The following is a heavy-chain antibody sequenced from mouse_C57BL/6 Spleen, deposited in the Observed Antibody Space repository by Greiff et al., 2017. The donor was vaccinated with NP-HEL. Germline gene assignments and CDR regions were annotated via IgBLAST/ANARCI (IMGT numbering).Heavy chain of an antibody. D-gene: IGHD6-1*01. V-gene: IGHV5-4*01. CDR1: GFTFSSYA. CDR2: ISDGGSYT. CDR3: ARDTPHY. J-gene: IGHJ4*01. Sequence: EVKLMESGGGLVKPGGSLKLSCAASGFTFSSYAMSWVRQTPEKRLEWVATISDGGSYTYYPDNVKGRFTISRDNAKNNLYLQMSHLKSEDTAMYYCARDTPHYWGQGTSVTVSS.